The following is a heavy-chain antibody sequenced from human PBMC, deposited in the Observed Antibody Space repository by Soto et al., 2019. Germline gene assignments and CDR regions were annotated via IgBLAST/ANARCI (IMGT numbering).Heavy chain of an antibody. J-gene: IGHJ5*02. CDR1: GGSIRSGGYY. CDR3: ARASLGYCSSTSCRSNWFDP. V-gene: IGHV4-31*03. CDR2: IYYTGST. Sequence: QVQLQESGPGLVKPSQTLSLTCTVSGGSIRSGGYYWTWIRQHPGKGLEWMGYIYYTGSTYYNPPLKSRVTISVDTSKNQFSLKLSSVTAADTAVYYCARASLGYCSSTSCRSNWFDPWGQGTLVTVSS. D-gene: IGHD2-2*01.